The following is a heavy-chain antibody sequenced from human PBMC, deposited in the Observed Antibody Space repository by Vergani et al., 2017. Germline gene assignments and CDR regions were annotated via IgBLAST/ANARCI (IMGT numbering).Heavy chain of an antibody. Sequence: EVQLLESGGGLVQPGGSLRLSCAASGFTFSSYAMSWVRQAPGKGLEWVSAISGSGGSTYYADSVKGRFTISRDNSKNTLYLQMNSLRAEDTAVYYCAKDNFESSSWTHDAFDIWGQGTMVTVSS. D-gene: IGHD6-13*01. V-gene: IGHV3-23*01. CDR3: AKDNFESSSWTHDAFDI. J-gene: IGHJ3*02. CDR2: ISGSGGST. CDR1: GFTFSSYA.